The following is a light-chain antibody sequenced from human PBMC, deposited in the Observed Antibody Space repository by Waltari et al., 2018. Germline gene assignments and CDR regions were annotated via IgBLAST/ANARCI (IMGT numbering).Light chain of an antibody. CDR3: QQYGNSSYT. V-gene: IGKV3-20*01. Sequence: EIVLTQSPGTLSLSPGERATLSCRASQSVSSSYLSWYQQKPGQAPRLLIYGASRRATGIPDRFSGSGSGTDFTLTISRLEPEDFAVYYCQQYGNSSYTFGQGTKLEIK. CDR1: QSVSSSY. CDR2: GAS. J-gene: IGKJ2*01.